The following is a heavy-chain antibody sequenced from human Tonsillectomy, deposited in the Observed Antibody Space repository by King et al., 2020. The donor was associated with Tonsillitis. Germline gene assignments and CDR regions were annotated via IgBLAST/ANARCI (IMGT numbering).Heavy chain of an antibody. CDR3: ARGGGFSGYAYMDV. CDR2: ISNSGRYI. V-gene: IGHV3-21*01. J-gene: IGHJ6*03. Sequence: VQLVESGGGLVKPGGSLRLSCSASGFTFSSYSMNWVRRAPGKGLEGVSCISNSGRYIYYAASVKGLFTISRDSDKNTLYLQMTSLRSEDTAVYYCARGGGFSGYAYMDVWGKGTTATVSS. D-gene: IGHD5-12*01. CDR1: GFTFSSYS.